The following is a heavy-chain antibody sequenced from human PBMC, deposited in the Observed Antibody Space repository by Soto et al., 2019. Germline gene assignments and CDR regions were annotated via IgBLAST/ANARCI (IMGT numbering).Heavy chain of an antibody. J-gene: IGHJ4*02. Sequence: SETLSLTCTVSGGSINSYHWSWIRQPPGKGLEWIGYISYSGSTNYNPSLKSRLTISVDTSKNQFSLRLSSVTAADTAVYYCARHLYSYGSGSYYDYWGQGTLVTVSS. CDR2: ISYSGST. CDR1: GGSINSYH. CDR3: ARHLYSYGSGSYYDY. V-gene: IGHV4-59*08. D-gene: IGHD3-10*01.